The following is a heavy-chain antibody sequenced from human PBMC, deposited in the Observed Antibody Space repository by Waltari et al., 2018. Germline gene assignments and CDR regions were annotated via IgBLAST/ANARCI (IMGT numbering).Heavy chain of an antibody. D-gene: IGHD3-10*01. CDR3: VGHRFGSGSYFDY. CDR2: IYSGGSS. Sequence: EVQVVESGGGLIQPGGSLRLSCAVSGFIVRRNYMSWVRQAPGKGLEWVSVIYSGGSSYYVDSVKGRFTISRDNSKNTIYLEMNSLRGEDTAVYFCVGHRFGSGSYFDYWGQGTPVTVSS. CDR1: GFIVRRNY. V-gene: IGHV3-53*01. J-gene: IGHJ4*02.